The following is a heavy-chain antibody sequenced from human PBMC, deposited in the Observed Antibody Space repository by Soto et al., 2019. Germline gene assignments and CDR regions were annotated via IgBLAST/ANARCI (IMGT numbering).Heavy chain of an antibody. V-gene: IGHV3-21*01. CDR3: ARDQSGTTDYYYGMDV. CDR2: ISSSSSYI. J-gene: IGHJ6*02. Sequence: EVQLVESGGGLVKPGGSLRLSCAASGFTFSSYSMNWVRQAPGKGLEWVSSISSSSSYIYYADSVKGRFSISRDNAKNSLYRQMNSLRAEDTAVYYCARDQSGTTDYYYGMDVWCQGTTVTVSS. D-gene: IGHD1-1*01. CDR1: GFTFSSYS.